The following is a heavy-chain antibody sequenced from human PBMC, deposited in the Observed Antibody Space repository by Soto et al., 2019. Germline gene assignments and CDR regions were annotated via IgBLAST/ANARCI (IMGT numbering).Heavy chain of an antibody. Sequence: ASVKVSCKASGYTFTSYYMHWVRQGPGQGLEWMGWISGFSGKTDYPQNLQGRVTMTTDTSTSTAYMELRSLNPDDTAVYYCVRDRITMTASLLFDFWGQGTLVTVSS. CDR2: ISGFSGKT. D-gene: IGHD3-22*01. CDR3: VRDRITMTASLLFDF. CDR1: GYTFTSYY. V-gene: IGHV1-18*04. J-gene: IGHJ4*02.